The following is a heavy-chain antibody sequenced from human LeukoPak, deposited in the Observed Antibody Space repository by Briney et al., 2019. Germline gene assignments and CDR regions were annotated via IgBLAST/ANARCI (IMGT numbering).Heavy chain of an antibody. Sequence: ASVKVSCKASGYTFTNYGITWVRQAPGQGLEWMGWISAYNSNTNYAQKFQGRVTMTTDTSTSTAYMELRSLRSDDTAVYCCARGHYYYDSSGYYPLEYWGQGTLVTVSS. V-gene: IGHV1-18*01. CDR3: ARGHYYYDSSGYYPLEY. CDR1: GYTFTNYG. D-gene: IGHD3-22*01. CDR2: ISAYNSNT. J-gene: IGHJ4*02.